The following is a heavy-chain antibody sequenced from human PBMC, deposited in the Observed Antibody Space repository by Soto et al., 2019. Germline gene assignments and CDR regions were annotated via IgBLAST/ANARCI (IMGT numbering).Heavy chain of an antibody. CDR3: ARVVDYYDPYYYYGMDV. CDR2: ISSSSTYR. Sequence: EEQLVESGGGLVKPGGSLRLSCAASGFTFSSYSMNWVRQAPGKGLEWVSSISSSSTYRYYADSVKGRFTISRDNDKNSLYLQMNSLRAEDTAVYYCARVVDYYDPYYYYGMDVWGQGTTVTVSS. V-gene: IGHV3-21*01. D-gene: IGHD3-22*01. J-gene: IGHJ6*02. CDR1: GFTFSSYS.